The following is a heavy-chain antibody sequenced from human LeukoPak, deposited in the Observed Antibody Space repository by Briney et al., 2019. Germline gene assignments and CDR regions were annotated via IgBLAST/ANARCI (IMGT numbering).Heavy chain of an antibody. D-gene: IGHD6-13*01. V-gene: IGHV4-38-2*02. CDR1: GYSISSGFY. CDR3: ARDRPSREQLLQSDF. J-gene: IGHJ4*02. Sequence: PSETLSLTCAVSGYSISSGFYWGWIRQPPGKGLEWIGSIYHSGSTYYNPSLKSRVTISVDTSKNQFSLKLSSVTAADTAVYYCARDRPSREQLLQSDFWDQGTLVTVSS. CDR2: IYHSGST.